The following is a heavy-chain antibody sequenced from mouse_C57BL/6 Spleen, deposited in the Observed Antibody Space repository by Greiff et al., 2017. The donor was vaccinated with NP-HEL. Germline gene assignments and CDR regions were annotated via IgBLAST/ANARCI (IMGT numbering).Heavy chain of an antibody. D-gene: IGHD1-1*02. V-gene: IGHV5-17*01. J-gene: IGHJ4*01. CDR3: ARPGGAGYYAMDY. CDR1: GFTFSDYG. CDR2: ISSGSSTI. Sequence: EVQLVESGGGLVKPGGSLKLSCAASGFTFSDYGMHWVRQAPEKGLEWVAYISSGSSTIYYADTVKGRFTISRDNDKNTLFLQMTSLRSEDTAMYYCARPGGAGYYAMDYWGQGTSVTVSS.